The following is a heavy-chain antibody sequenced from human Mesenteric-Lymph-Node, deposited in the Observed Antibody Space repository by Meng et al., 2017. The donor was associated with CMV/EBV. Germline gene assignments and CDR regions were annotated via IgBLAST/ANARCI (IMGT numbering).Heavy chain of an antibody. CDR1: GDSVSSNSAA. V-gene: IGHV6-1*01. J-gene: IGHJ3*02. Sequence: SCAISGDSVSSNSAAWNWIRQSPSRGLEWLGRTYYRSKWYNDYAVSVKSRITINPDTSKNQFSLQLNSVTPEDTAVYYCARALSGTSPYYYDSSGYYDAFDIWGQGTMVTVSS. CDR3: ARALSGTSPYYYDSSGYYDAFDI. CDR2: TYYRSKWYN. D-gene: IGHD3-22*01.